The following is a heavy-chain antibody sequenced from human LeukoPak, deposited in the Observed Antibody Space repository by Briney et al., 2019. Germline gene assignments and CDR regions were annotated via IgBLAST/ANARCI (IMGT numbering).Heavy chain of an antibody. CDR3: ARPWSTTYVVATAFDS. CDR1: EFTFSSYA. J-gene: IGHJ4*02. D-gene: IGHD2/OR15-2a*01. CDR2: LSVSGATT. V-gene: IGHV3-23*01. Sequence: GGSLRLSCAASEFTFSSYAMSWVRQAPGKGLEWVSALSVSGATTHYADSAKGRFTISRDNSQNTLSLQMNSLGAEDTAVYYCARPWSTTYVVATAFDSWGQGTLVTVSS.